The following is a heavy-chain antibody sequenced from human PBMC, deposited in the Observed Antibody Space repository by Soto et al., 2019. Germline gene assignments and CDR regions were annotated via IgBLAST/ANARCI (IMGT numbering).Heavy chain of an antibody. CDR3: VRQRYWSGGSCYPNYFDY. CDR1: GGSISSSSYY. Sequence: PSETLSLTCTVSGGSISSSSYYWGWIRQPPGKGLEWIGSIYYSGSTYYNPSLKSRVTISVDTSKNQFSLKLSSVTAADTAVYFCVRQRYWSGGSCYPNYFDYWGQGTLVTVSS. V-gene: IGHV4-39*01. CDR2: IYYSGST. J-gene: IGHJ4*01. D-gene: IGHD2-15*01.